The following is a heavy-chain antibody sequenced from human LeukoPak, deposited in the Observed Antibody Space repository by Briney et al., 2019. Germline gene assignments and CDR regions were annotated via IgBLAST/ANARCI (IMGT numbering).Heavy chain of an antibody. CDR2: SRNRAHSYST. J-gene: IGHJ4*02. Sequence: GGSLRLSCAASGFTFSDHYMDWVRQAPGKGLDWIGRSRNRAHSYSTEYAASVKGRFTVSRADSENSLYLQMNRLKTDDTAVYYCVALIRGLGYWGQGTLVTVSS. D-gene: IGHD3-10*01. V-gene: IGHV3-72*01. CDR3: VALIRGLGY. CDR1: GFTFSDHY.